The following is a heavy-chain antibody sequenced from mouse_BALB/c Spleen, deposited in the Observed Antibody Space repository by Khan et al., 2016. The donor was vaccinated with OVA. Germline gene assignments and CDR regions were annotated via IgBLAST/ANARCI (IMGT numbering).Heavy chain of an antibody. J-gene: IGHJ4*01. V-gene: IGHV1S81*02. D-gene: IGHD1-1*01. CDR1: GYTFTSYY. CDR3: TRRDGSSYYAMDY. CDR2: INPSNGGS. Sequence: VQLQQPGAELVKPGASVKLSCKASGYTFTSYYMYWVKQRPGQGLEWIGGINPSNGGSNFNEKFKSKATLTVDKSSSTAYMKLSSLTSEDSAVXDCTRRDGSSYYAMDYWGKGTSVPSPQ.